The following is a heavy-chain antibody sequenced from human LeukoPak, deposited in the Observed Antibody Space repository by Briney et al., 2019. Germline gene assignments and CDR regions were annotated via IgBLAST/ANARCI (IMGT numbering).Heavy chain of an antibody. CDR2: ISYDGSNK. Sequence: GGSLRLSCAASGFTFSSYAMHWVRQAPGKGLEWVAVISYDGSNKYYADSVEGRFTISRDNSKNTLYLQMNSLRAEDTAVYYCARDSHYDYVWGSYRYPLDYWGQGTLVTVSS. CDR1: GFTFSSYA. J-gene: IGHJ4*02. CDR3: ARDSHYDYVWGSYRYPLDY. D-gene: IGHD3-16*02. V-gene: IGHV3-30-3*01.